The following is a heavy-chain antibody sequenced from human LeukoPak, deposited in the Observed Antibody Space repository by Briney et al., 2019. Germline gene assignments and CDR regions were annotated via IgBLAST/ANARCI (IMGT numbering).Heavy chain of an antibody. V-gene: IGHV1-69*04. J-gene: IGHJ1*01. CDR3: ARALPAYWGYYDSSGYGVEYFQH. Sequence: SVKVSCKASGGTFSSYAISWVRQAPGQGLEWMGRIIPILGIANYAQKFQGRVTITADKSTSTAYMELSSLRSEDTAVYYCARALPAYWGYYDSSGYGVEYFQHWGQGTLVTVSS. CDR2: IIPILGIA. CDR1: GGTFSSYA. D-gene: IGHD3-22*01.